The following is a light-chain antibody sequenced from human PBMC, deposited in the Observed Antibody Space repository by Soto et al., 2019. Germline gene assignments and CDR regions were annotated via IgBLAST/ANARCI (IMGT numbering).Light chain of an antibody. CDR1: QDVSSK. CDR3: QQYIRWPLT. Sequence: EMVVTQSPATLSVSPGKRVTLSCRTSQDVSSKLAWYQQKPGQPPSLLIYDASTRATGTPARFSGSGSGTEFTLAVSSLQSEDYALYFCQQYIRWPLTFGGGTKVDIK. V-gene: IGKV3D-15*01. CDR2: DAS. J-gene: IGKJ4*01.